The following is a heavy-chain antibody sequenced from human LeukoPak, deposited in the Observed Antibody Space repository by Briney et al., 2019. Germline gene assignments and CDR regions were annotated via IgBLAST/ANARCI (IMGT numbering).Heavy chain of an antibody. J-gene: IGHJ4*02. V-gene: IGHV3-30-3*01. D-gene: IGHD2-21*02. CDR2: ISYDGTNK. CDR1: GFTFTNYA. Sequence: PGESLRLSCAASGFTFTNYALHWVRQAPGKGLEWVAVISYDGTNKYYADSVKGRFTISRDNYKNTLSLQMTSLRAEDTALYYCARGFVLGAAKNYFEYWGQGGLVTVSS. CDR3: ARGFVLGAAKNYFEY.